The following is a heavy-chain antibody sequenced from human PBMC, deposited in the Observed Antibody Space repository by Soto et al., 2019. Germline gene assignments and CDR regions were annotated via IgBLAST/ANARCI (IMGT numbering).Heavy chain of an antibody. CDR2: LYWDDYK. CDR3: AHSPTGYDYDS. D-gene: IGHD3-22*01. J-gene: IGHJ4*02. V-gene: IGHV2-5*02. CDR1: GFSLSPSGVG. Sequence: QITLKESGPTLVKPTQTLTLTCTFSGFSLSPSGVGVGWIRQPPVMALEWLALLYWDDYKRYSPSLKSRLTITKDTSKNQVVHTMTNMDPVDTATYYCAHSPTGYDYDSWGLGTLVTVSS.